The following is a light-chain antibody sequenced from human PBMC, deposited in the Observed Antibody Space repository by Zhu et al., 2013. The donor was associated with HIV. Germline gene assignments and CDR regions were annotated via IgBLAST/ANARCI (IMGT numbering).Light chain of an antibody. V-gene: IGLV3-21*03. J-gene: IGLJ3*02. CDR2: DDS. CDR3: QVWDSSSQHRV. CDR1: NIGDKS. Sequence: SYELTQPPSVSVAPGKAARITCGGNNIGDKSVHWYQQKPAQAPVLVVFDDSGRPSGIPERFSGSNSGNTATLTISRVEAGDEADYYCQVWDSSSQHRVFGGGTKLTVL.